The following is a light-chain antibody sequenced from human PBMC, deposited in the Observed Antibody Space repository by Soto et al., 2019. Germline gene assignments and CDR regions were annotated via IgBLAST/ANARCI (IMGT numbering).Light chain of an antibody. J-gene: IGKJ2*01. CDR1: YDISSS. V-gene: IGKV1-9*01. Sequence: DIQLTQSPSFLSASVEDRVTISCRASYDISSSLAWYQQEPGKPPKLLIYDSSTLQTGVPSRFTASGSGRKFLLPTVGLQFGNFALNFCNKIINSPYIFGQGTKLK. CDR3: NKIINSPYI. CDR2: DSS.